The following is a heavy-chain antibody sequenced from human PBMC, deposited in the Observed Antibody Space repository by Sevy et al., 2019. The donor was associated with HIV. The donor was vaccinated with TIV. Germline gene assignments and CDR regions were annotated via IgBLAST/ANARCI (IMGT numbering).Heavy chain of an antibody. D-gene: IGHD3-3*02. CDR1: GFTFSSYA. V-gene: IGHV3-30-3*01. CDR2: ISYDGSNK. Sequence: GGSLRLSCAASGFTFSSYAMHWVRQAPGKGLEWVAVISYDGSNKYYADSVKGRFTIPRDNSKNTLYLQMNSLRAEDKAVYYCARGAEYSIVSSFDYWGQETLVTFSS. J-gene: IGHJ4*02. CDR3: ARGAEYSIVSSFDY.